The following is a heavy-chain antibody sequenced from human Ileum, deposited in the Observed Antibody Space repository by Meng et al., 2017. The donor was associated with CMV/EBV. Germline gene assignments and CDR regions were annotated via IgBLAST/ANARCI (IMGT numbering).Heavy chain of an antibody. CDR2: ITGSGDII. CDR1: GFPFGAYY. CDR3: ARGNYGFDY. D-gene: IGHD4-17*01. V-gene: IGHV3-11*01. Sequence: LACPASGFPFGAYYMTWVRQAPGKGLEWVSYITGSGDIIYYADSVKGRFTISRDNAKSSLYLEINSLRAEDTAVYYCARGNYGFDYWGQGTLVTVSS. J-gene: IGHJ4*02.